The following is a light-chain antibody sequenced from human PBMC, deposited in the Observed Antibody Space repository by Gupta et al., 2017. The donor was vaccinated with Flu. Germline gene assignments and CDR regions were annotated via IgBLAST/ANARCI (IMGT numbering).Light chain of an antibody. V-gene: IGKV1-39*01. J-gene: IGKJ2*03. CDR1: QSISSY. CDR2: AAS. CDR3: QQSYSTPNS. Sequence: DIHLTQSLASLSASIGDRVTITCRASQSISSYLNWYQQKPGKAPKLLIYAASSLDSGVPARFSGGGSATDLTLTISSLQPEDFATYYCQQSYSTPNSFGQGTKLEIK.